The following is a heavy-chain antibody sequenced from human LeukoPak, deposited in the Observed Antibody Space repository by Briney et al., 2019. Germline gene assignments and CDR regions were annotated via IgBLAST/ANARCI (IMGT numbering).Heavy chain of an antibody. D-gene: IGHD1-14*01. Sequence: SVTVSCKASGGTFSSYAISWVRQAPGQGLEWMGRIIPILGIANYAQKFQGRVTITADKSTSTAYMELSSLRSEDTAVYYCARDQTTNAFDYWGQGTLVTVSS. CDR1: GGTFSSYA. V-gene: IGHV1-69*04. CDR2: IIPILGIA. J-gene: IGHJ4*02. CDR3: ARDQTTNAFDY.